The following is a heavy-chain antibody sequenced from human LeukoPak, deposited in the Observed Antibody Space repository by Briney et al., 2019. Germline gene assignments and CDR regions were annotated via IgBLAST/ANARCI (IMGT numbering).Heavy chain of an antibody. CDR3: AKERGYSGYDTQTFDY. Sequence: HPGGSLRLSCAASGFTVSSNYMSWVRQAPGKGLEWVSVIYSGGSTYYADSVKGRFTISRDNSKNTLYLQMNSLRAEDTAVYYCAKERGYSGYDTQTFDYWGQGTLVTVSS. D-gene: IGHD5-12*01. J-gene: IGHJ4*02. CDR2: IYSGGST. V-gene: IGHV3-53*01. CDR1: GFTVSSNY.